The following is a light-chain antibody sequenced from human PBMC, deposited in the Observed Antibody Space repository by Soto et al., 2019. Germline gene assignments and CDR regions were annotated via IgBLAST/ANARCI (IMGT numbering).Light chain of an antibody. CDR2: DAS. J-gene: IGKJ1*01. Sequence: EIVLTQSPATLSLSPGERATPSCRASQSVTNYLAWYQQNPGQAPRLLIYDASNRATGIPARFSGSGSGTDFILTISSLEPEDFAVYYCQQRSNWPSGTFGQGTKVEIK. V-gene: IGKV3-11*01. CDR3: QQRSNWPSGT. CDR1: QSVTNY.